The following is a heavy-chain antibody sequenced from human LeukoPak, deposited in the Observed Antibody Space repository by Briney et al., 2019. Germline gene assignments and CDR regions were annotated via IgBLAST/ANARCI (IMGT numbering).Heavy chain of an antibody. CDR2: IYHSGST. CDR3: ARLILGITVTTPDY. V-gene: IGHV4-39*07. CDR1: GGSISSGSYY. Sequence: PSQTLSLTCTVSGGSISSGSYYWSWIRQPPGKGLEWIGSIYHSGSTYYNPSLKSRVTISVDTSKNQFSLKLSSVTAADTAVYYCARLILGITVTTPDYWGQGTLVTVSS. D-gene: IGHD4-11*01. J-gene: IGHJ4*02.